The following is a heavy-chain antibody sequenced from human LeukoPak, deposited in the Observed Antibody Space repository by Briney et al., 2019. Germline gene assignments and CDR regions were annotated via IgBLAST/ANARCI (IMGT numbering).Heavy chain of an antibody. D-gene: IGHD3/OR15-3a*01. CDR3: AKDLNWTDYYYYGMDV. Sequence: GGSLRLSCAACGFTFSSYAMSLVRQAPGKGLEWVSAISGSGGSTYYADSVKGRFTISRDNSKNTLYLQMNSLRAEDTAVYYCAKDLNWTDYYYYGMDVWGQGTTVTVSS. V-gene: IGHV3-23*01. J-gene: IGHJ6*02. CDR1: GFTFSSYA. CDR2: ISGSGGST.